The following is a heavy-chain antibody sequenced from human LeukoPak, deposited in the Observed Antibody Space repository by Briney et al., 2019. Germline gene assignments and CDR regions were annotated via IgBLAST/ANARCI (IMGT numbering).Heavy chain of an antibody. CDR1: GYTFAGYY. J-gene: IGHJ4*02. CDR2: INPNSGGT. CDR3: ARERLVAGSKPARWKNDY. Sequence: ASVKVSCKASGYTFAGYYMHWVRQPPGQGLEWMGWINPNSGGTNYAQKFQGRVTMTRDTSISTAYKELSRLRSDDTAVYYCARERLVAGSKPARWKNDYWGQGTLVTVSS. D-gene: IGHD6-19*01. V-gene: IGHV1-2*02.